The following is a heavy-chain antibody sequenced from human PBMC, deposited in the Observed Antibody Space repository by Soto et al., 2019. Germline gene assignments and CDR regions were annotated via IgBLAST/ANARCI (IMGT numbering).Heavy chain of an antibody. CDR1: SGSISSSSYY. J-gene: IGHJ6*03. CDR3: ARLVKIRGAYYYYMEV. D-gene: IGHD3-10*01. V-gene: IGHV4-39*01. CDR2: IYCSGST. Sequence: PSDTLSITCKVSSGSISSSSYYGVLISHPPWKGLEWIGSIYCSGSTYYNPSLKSRVTISVDTSKNQFSLKLSSVTAADTAVYYCARLVKIRGAYYYYMEVWGKGTTVTVSS.